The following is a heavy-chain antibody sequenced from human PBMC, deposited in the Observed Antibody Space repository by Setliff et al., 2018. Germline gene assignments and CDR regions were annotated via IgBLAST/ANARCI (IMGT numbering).Heavy chain of an antibody. J-gene: IGHJ4*02. CDR3: ARERREGMNSDY. V-gene: IGHV4-39*07. CDR1: GGSISSSSYY. Sequence: SETLSLTCTVSGGSISSSSYYWGWIRQPPGKGLEWIGSIYYSGSTYYNPSLKSRVTISVDTSKNQFSLKLSSVTAADTAVYYCARERREGMNSDYWGQGTLVTVSS. CDR2: IYYSGST.